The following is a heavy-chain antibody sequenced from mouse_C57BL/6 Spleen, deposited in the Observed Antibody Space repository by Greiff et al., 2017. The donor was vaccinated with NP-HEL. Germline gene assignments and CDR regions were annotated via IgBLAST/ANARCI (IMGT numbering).Heavy chain of an antibody. CDR3: ARRGITTVSWYFDV. D-gene: IGHD1-1*01. CDR1: GYAFSSSW. Sequence: QVQLKESGPELVKPGASVKISCKASGYAFSSSWMNWVKQRPGKGLEWIGRIYPGDGDTNYNGKFKGKATLTADKSSSTAYMQLSSLTSEDSAVYFCARRGITTVSWYFDVWGTGTTVTVSS. CDR2: IYPGDGDT. J-gene: IGHJ1*03. V-gene: IGHV1-82*01.